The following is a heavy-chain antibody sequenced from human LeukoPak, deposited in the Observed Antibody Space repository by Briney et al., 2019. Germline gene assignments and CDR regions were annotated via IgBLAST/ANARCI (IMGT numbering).Heavy chain of an antibody. J-gene: IGHJ4*02. CDR2: INRSWNT. V-gene: IGHV4-38-2*02. CDR1: GYSISSDYS. CDR3: ASVSPAADY. Sequence: KPSETLCLTCTVSGYSISSDYSWAWIQQLPEKVLEWIGSINRSWNTYYDASLKSRLTISLDTSTNQLSLQVSSVTAADTAVYYCASVSPAADYWGQGTLVTVSS.